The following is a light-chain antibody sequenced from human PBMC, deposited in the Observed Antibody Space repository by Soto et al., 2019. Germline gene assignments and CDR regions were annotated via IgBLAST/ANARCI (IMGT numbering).Light chain of an antibody. CDR1: QSVSSSY. Sequence: EIVMTQSPATLSVSPGERATLSCRASQSVSSSYLAWYQQKPGQAPRLLIYGASSRATGIPDRFSGSGSGTDFTLTIRRLEPEDFAVYYCQQYGSSPPRTFGQGTTGDIK. CDR2: GAS. J-gene: IGKJ1*01. CDR3: QQYGSSPPRT. V-gene: IGKV3-20*01.